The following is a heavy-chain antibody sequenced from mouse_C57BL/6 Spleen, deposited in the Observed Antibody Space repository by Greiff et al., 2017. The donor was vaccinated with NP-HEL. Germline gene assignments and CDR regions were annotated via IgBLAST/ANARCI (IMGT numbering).Heavy chain of an antibody. D-gene: IGHD1-1*01. CDR2: INPSSGYT. V-gene: IGHV1-7*01. CDR1: GYTFTSYW. Sequence: VQLQQSGAELAKPGASVKLSCKASGYTFTSYWMHWVKQRPGQGVEWIGYINPSSGYTKYNQKFKDKATLTADKSSSTAYMQLSSLTYEDSAVYYCARPYYGSSYPDWYFDVWGTGTTVTVSS. CDR3: ARPYYGSSYPDWYFDV. J-gene: IGHJ1*03.